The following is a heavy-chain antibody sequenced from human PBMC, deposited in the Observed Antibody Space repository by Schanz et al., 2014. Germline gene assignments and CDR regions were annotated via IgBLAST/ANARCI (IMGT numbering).Heavy chain of an antibody. Sequence: QVQLVQSGAEVKKPGASVKVSCKASGYTFTSYYIHWFRQAPGQGLEWMGLINPSVGNTNYAQKFRGRVTMTRDTSTSTVYMELSSLRSEDTAVYFCARGGFFDSTSFDSWGQGTLVTVSS. D-gene: IGHD2-2*01. J-gene: IGHJ4*02. CDR3: ARGGFFDSTSFDS. CDR2: INPSVGNT. V-gene: IGHV1-46*01. CDR1: GYTFTSYY.